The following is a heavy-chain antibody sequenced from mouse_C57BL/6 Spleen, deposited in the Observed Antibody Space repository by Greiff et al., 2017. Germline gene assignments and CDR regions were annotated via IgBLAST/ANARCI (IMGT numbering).Heavy chain of an antibody. CDR2: ISDGGSYT. CDR3: ARGGGHYYAMDY. J-gene: IGHJ4*01. CDR1: GFTFSSYA. Sequence: EVQLVESGGGLVKPGGSLKLSCAASGFTFSSYAMSWVRQTPEKRLEWVATISDGGSYTYYPDNVKGRFTISRDNAKNHLYLQMSHLKSENTAMYYCARGGGHYYAMDYWGQGTSVTVSS. V-gene: IGHV5-4*01.